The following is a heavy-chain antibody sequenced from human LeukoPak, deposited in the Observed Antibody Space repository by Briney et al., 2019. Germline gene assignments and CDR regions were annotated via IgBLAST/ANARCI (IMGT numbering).Heavy chain of an antibody. V-gene: IGHV3-9*01. CDR3: AKDMEMRYYYYYMDV. Sequence: PGGSLRLSCAASGFTFDDYAMHWVRQAPGKGLEWVSGIRWNSGSICYADSVKGRFTISRDNAKNSLYLQMNSLRAEDTALYYCAKDMEMRYYYYYMDVWSEGTTVTIS. CDR2: IRWNSGSI. D-gene: IGHD1-1*01. CDR1: GFTFDDYA. J-gene: IGHJ6*03.